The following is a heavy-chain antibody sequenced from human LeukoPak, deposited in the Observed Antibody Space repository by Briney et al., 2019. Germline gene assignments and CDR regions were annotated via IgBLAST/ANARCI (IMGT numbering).Heavy chain of an antibody. CDR3: VRGYYYDSSGYWVRAFDI. V-gene: IGHV4-30-2*01. Sequence: SQTLSLTCAVSGGSISSGGYSGSGIRQPQGKGLEWIGYMYHNETTHYNPSLKSRVTISVDRSKNPFSLKLSSVTAADTAVYYCVRGYYYDSSGYWVRAFDIWGQGTMVTVSS. D-gene: IGHD3-22*01. J-gene: IGHJ3*02. CDR2: MYHNETT. CDR1: GGSISSGGYS.